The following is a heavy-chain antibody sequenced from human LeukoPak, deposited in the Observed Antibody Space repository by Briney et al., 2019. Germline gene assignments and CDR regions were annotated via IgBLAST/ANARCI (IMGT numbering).Heavy chain of an antibody. CDR1: GFTFSNAW. V-gene: IGHV3-7*01. CDR3: ARADVVYYYDSSGYPFGY. D-gene: IGHD3-22*01. CDR2: IKQDGSEK. Sequence: GGSLRLSCAASGFTFSNAWMNWVRQAPGKGLEWVANIKQDGSEKYYVDSVKGRFTISRDNAKNSLYLQMNSLRAEDTAVYYCARADVVYYYDSSGYPFGYWGQGTLVTVSS. J-gene: IGHJ4*02.